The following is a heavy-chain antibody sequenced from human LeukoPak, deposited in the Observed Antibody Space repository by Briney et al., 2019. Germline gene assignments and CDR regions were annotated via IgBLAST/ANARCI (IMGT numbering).Heavy chain of an antibody. CDR2: IYSGGST. J-gene: IGHJ4*02. CDR1: GFTVSSSY. Sequence: GGSLRLSCVVSGFTVSSSYMSWVRQAPGKGLEWVSLIYSGGSTYYADSVKGRFTISRDNSKNTLYLQMSSLRAEDTAVYYCARDYYGGNSGDYFDYWGQGTLVTVSS. V-gene: IGHV3-66*01. CDR3: ARDYYGGNSGDYFDY. D-gene: IGHD4-23*01.